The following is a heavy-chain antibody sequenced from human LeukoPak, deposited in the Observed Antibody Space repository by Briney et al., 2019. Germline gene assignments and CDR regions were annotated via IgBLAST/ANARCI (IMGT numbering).Heavy chain of an antibody. Sequence: GGSLRLSCAASGFTFSSYEMNWVRQAPGKGLEWVSYISSSGSTIYYADSVKGRFTISRDNAKNSLFLQMNGLRAEDTAVYYCARDSDDSSGYYYGFDYWGQGTLVTVSS. D-gene: IGHD3-22*01. V-gene: IGHV3-48*03. J-gene: IGHJ4*02. CDR2: ISSSGSTI. CDR1: GFTFSSYE. CDR3: ARDSDDSSGYYYGFDY.